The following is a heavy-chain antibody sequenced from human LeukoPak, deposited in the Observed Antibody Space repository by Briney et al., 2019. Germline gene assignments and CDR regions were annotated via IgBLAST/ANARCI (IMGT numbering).Heavy chain of an antibody. Sequence: SETLSLTCTAIHGSISSYYWSWIRQPPGKGLEWIGYIYYSGSTNYNPSLNRRVTISVDTSKNQFSLKLSSVTAADTAVYYCAGFDYPFYFGYWGQRTLVTVSS. V-gene: IGHV4-59*01. CDR3: AGFDYPFYFGY. J-gene: IGHJ4*02. CDR1: HGSISSYY. CDR2: IYYSGST. D-gene: IGHD3-9*01.